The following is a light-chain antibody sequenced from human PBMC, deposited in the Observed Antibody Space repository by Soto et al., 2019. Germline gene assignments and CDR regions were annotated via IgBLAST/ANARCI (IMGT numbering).Light chain of an antibody. CDR2: AVS. V-gene: IGLV2-14*01. Sequence: QSAMTQPASVSGSPGQSITISCTGTSSDVGLYDYVSWYQQHPGKAPQLMIYAVSNRPSGVSNRFSASKSGNTASLTVSGLQAEDEADYYCSSYAGSNRVFGGGTQRTVL. CDR1: SSDVGLYDY. CDR3: SSYAGSNRV. J-gene: IGLJ2*01.